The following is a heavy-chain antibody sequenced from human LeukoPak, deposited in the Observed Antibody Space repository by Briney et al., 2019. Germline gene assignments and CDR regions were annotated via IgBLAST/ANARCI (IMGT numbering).Heavy chain of an antibody. CDR3: ATDPILLELGWSDP. D-gene: IGHD1-7*01. J-gene: IGHJ5*02. V-gene: IGHV1-24*01. Sequence: ASVKVSCKVSGYTLTELSMHWMRQAPGKGLEWMGGFDPEDGETIYAQKFQGRATMTEDTSTDTAYMELSSRRSEDTAVYFCATDPILLELGWSDPWGQGTLVTVSS. CDR1: GYTLTELS. CDR2: FDPEDGET.